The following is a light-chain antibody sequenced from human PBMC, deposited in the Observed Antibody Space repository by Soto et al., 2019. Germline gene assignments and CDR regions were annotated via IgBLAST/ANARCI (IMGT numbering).Light chain of an antibody. V-gene: IGKV3-20*01. CDR2: DAS. CDR3: QHFVNSLTWT. CDR1: QTVRNNY. Sequence: EFVLTQSPGTLSLSPGERATLSCRSSQTVRNNYLAWYQQKPGQAPRLLIYDASSRATGIPDRFSGGGSGTDFTLTISRLEPEDLAVYYCQHFVNSLTWTVGQGTKVDIK. J-gene: IGKJ1*01.